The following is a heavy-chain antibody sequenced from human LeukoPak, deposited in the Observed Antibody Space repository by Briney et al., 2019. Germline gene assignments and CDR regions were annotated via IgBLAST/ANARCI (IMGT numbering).Heavy chain of an antibody. D-gene: IGHD4-17*01. J-gene: IGHJ5*01. CDR3: AYNADYGDYPNWFYS. CDR1: VFTFTIDA. V-gene: IGHV3-23*01. CDR2: ISGSGNST. Sequence: GGSLRLSSAASVFTFTIDAMRCVRQAPGKGLEWVSGISGSGNSTYYADSVKGRFTISRDNSKNTLYLQMNSLRAEDTAVYYCAYNADYGDYPNWFYSWGQGTLVTVSS.